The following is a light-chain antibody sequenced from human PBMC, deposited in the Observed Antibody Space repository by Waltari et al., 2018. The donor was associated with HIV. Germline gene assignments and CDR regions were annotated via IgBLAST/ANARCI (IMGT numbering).Light chain of an antibody. V-gene: IGLV2-23*02. CDR1: SSDVGSYYL. CDR3: CSYAGSSTFVV. Sequence: QSALTQTASVSGSPGQSITISCTGNSSDVGSYYLVSWYQQHPGKAPKLMIDEFSKRPSGVSNRFSGSKSGNTASLTISGLQAEDEAEYYCCSYAGSSTFVVFGGGTKLTVL. CDR2: EFS. J-gene: IGLJ2*01.